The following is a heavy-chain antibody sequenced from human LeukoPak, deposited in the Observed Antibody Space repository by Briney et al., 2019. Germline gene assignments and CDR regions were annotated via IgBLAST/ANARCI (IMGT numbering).Heavy chain of an antibody. CDR3: ARLDGVVVQPEPSGREYFQH. Sequence: GSVNVSCKASGYTFIGFYMHWVRPAPGQGLEWMGWINPDTGGTNYAQKFQGRVTLTRDTSISTAYMELNRLESDDTAVFYCARLDGVVVQPEPSGREYFQHWGQGTLDPVSS. J-gene: IGHJ1*01. CDR2: INPDTGGT. V-gene: IGHV1-2*02. CDR1: GYTFIGFY. D-gene: IGHD1-14*01.